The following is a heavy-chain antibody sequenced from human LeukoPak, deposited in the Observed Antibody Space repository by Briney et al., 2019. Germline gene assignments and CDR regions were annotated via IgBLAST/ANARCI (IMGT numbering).Heavy chain of an antibody. V-gene: IGHV3-23*01. CDR2: ISGSGGST. D-gene: IGHD4-17*01. J-gene: IGHJ3*02. Sequence: PGGSPRLSCAASGFTFSSYAMGWVRQAPGKGLEWVSAISGSGGSTYYADSVKGRFTISRDNCKNTLYLQMNSLRAEDTAVYYCAKDPTVTGAFDIWGQGTMVTVSS. CDR3: AKDPTVTGAFDI. CDR1: GFTFSSYA.